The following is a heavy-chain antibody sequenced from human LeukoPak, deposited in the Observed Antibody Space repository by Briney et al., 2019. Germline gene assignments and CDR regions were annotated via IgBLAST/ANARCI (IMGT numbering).Heavy chain of an antibody. CDR2: IYYSGST. Sequence: SETLSLTCTVSGGSINSSSYYWGWIRQPPGKGLEWIGTIYYSGSTYYNPSLKSRVTISVDTSKNQFSLKLSSVTASDTAVYYCARRRSGTYRLDAFDFWGQGTMFTVSS. CDR1: GGSINSSSYY. CDR3: ARRRSGTYRLDAFDF. J-gene: IGHJ3*01. D-gene: IGHD1-26*01. V-gene: IGHV4-39*01.